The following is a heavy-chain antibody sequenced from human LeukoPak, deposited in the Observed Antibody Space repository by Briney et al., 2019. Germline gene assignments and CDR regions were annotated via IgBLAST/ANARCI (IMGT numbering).Heavy chain of an antibody. Sequence: GASVKVSCKASGYMFTGNYMHWVRQAPGQGLEWMGWINPNIGGTNYAQKFQGRVTMTRDTSISTAYMELSRLRSDDTAVYYCVRDYFRGDIVATIMDYWGQGTLVTVSS. J-gene: IGHJ4*02. D-gene: IGHD5-12*01. CDR1: GYMFTGNY. V-gene: IGHV1-2*02. CDR2: INPNIGGT. CDR3: VRDYFRGDIVATIMDY.